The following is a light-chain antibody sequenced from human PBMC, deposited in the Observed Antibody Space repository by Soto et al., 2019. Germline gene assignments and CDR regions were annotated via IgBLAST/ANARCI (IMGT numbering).Light chain of an antibody. J-gene: IGKJ1*01. CDR1: QDINSY. V-gene: IGKV1D-16*01. Sequence: DVQMTQSPSSLSASVGDRVTITCRASQDINSYLAWYQQKPGNAPKSLIYAASSLQTGVPSRFIGSESGTDVTLTISNLQPEDSATYYCQQYSYFATFGQGTRVEVK. CDR3: QQYSYFAT. CDR2: AAS.